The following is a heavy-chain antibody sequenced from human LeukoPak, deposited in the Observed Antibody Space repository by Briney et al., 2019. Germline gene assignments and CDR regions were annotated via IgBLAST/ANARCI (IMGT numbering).Heavy chain of an antibody. J-gene: IGHJ4*02. D-gene: IGHD4-11*01. CDR2: ISGSGGST. Sequence: GESLRLSCAASGFTFRDYTMNWVRQAPGKGLEWVSAISGSGGSTYYADSVKGRFTISRDNSKNTLYLQMNSLRAEDTAVYYCAKGPTVTTMKYFDYWGQGTLVTVSS. V-gene: IGHV3-23*01. CDR1: GFTFRDYT. CDR3: AKGPTVTTMKYFDY.